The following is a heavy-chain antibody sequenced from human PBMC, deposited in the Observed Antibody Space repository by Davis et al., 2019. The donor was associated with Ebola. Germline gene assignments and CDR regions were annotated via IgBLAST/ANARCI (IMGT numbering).Heavy chain of an antibody. CDR2: IRSKSASYTT. CDR3: ARDSRSYSFDY. Sequence: GESLKISCAASGFSFSDHYMDWLRQAPGKGLEWVGRIRSKSASYTTEYAASVKGRFTVPRDDSQNSLYLQMNSLKSEDKAVYFCARDSRSYSFDYWGQGTLVTVSS. J-gene: IGHJ4*02. CDR1: GFSFSDHY. V-gene: IGHV3-72*01. D-gene: IGHD1-26*01.